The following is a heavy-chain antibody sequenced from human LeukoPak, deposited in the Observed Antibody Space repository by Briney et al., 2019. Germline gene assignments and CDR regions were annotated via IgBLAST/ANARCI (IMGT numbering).Heavy chain of an antibody. D-gene: IGHD1-14*01. V-gene: IGHV3-33*01. Sequence: GGSPRLSCAASGFSLSNYGMHWVRQAPGKGLKWVAALLYDGNTKHYADSVKGRFTISRDISKNTFYLQMNSLTAEDTAVYYCARDHRPEIQYYYMDVWGKGTTVAVSS. CDR3: ARDHRPEIQYYYMDV. CDR1: GFSLSNYG. J-gene: IGHJ6*03. CDR2: LLYDGNTK.